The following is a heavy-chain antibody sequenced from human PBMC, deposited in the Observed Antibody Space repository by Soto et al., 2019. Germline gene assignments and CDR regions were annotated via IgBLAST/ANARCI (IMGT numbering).Heavy chain of an antibody. Sequence: SETLSLTCTVSGGSISSYYWSWIRQPPGKGLEWIGYIYYSGSTNYNPSLKSRVTVSVDTSKNQFSLKLSSVTAADTAVYYCARTTRDWFDPWGQGTLVTVSS. CDR3: ARTTRDWFDP. J-gene: IGHJ5*02. V-gene: IGHV4-59*01. D-gene: IGHD4-17*01. CDR1: GGSISSYY. CDR2: IYYSGST.